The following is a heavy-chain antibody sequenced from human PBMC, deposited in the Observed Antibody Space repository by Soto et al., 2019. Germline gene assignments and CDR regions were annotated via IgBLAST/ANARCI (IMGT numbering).Heavy chain of an antibody. V-gene: IGHV1-18*01. D-gene: IGHD2-8*01. Sequence: GASVKVSCKASGYTFTRYGISWVRQAPGQGLEWMGWISGYNGYTNYAQKFQDRVSMTIDTSTGTAYMELRSLTSDDTAIYYCAKNGQPPYYYYGLDVWGQGTKVTVSS. CDR2: ISGYNGYT. J-gene: IGHJ6*02. CDR3: AKNGQPPYYYYGLDV. CDR1: GYTFTRYG.